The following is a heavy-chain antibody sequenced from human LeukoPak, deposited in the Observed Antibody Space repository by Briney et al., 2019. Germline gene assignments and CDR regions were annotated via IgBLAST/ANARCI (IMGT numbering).Heavy chain of an antibody. CDR2: INHSGST. J-gene: IGHJ6*03. CDR1: GGSFSGYY. V-gene: IGHV4-34*01. CDR3: ARLGRRGIAVAGTSPSPMDV. D-gene: IGHD6-19*01. Sequence: SETLSLTCAVYGGSFSGYYWSWIRQPPGKGLEWIGEINHSGSTNYNPSLKSRVTISVDTSKNQFSLKLSSVTAADTAVYYCARLGRRGIAVAGTSPSPMDVWGKGTTVTVSS.